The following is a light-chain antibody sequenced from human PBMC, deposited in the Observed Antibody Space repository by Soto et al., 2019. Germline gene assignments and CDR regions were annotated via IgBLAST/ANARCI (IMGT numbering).Light chain of an antibody. CDR1: QGVTTN. CDR2: DVS. V-gene: IGKV3-15*01. CDR3: QQYNNWPYS. Sequence: IVMTQSPDTLSVTPGERATLSCRAGQGVTTNFAWYQQKSGQSPRLLIYDVSIRATGVPARFSGTGSETDFTLTISGLQSEDSAVYFCQQYNNWPYSFGQGTRLEIK. J-gene: IGKJ5*01.